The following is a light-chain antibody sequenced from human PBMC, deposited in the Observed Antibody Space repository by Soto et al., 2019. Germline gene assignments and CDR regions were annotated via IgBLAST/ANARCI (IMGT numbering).Light chain of an antibody. CDR3: QQANSFPRT. Sequence: DIQMTQSPSSVSASVGDRVTITCRASQGIRSWLAWYQQKPGNTPKLLIYAASSLQSGVPSRFTGSGSGTDFTLTISSLQPEDSATYYCQQANSFPRTFGQGTRLEI. J-gene: IGKJ5*01. CDR1: QGIRSW. CDR2: AAS. V-gene: IGKV1-12*01.